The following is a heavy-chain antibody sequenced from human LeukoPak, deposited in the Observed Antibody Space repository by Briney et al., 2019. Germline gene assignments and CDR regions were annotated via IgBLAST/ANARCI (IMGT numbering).Heavy chain of an antibody. CDR2: ISSSSSYI. Sequence: GGSLRLSCAASGFTFSSYSMNWVRQAPGKGLEWVSSISSSSSYIYYADSVKGRFTISRDNAKNSLYLQMNSLRAEDTAVYYCARSGFWSGYDYFDYWGQGTLVTVSS. V-gene: IGHV3-21*01. D-gene: IGHD3-3*01. J-gene: IGHJ4*02. CDR3: ARSGFWSGYDYFDY. CDR1: GFTFSSYS.